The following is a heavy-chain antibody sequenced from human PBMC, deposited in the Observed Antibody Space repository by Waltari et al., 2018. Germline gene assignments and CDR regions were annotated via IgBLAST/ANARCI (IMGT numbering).Heavy chain of an antibody. D-gene: IGHD6-13*01. CDR2: TYYSGDG. V-gene: IGHV4-39*01. CDR1: GGSIRRTSYY. J-gene: IGHJ4*02. CDR3: ARQEGQQLVLYDH. Sequence: QLLLQESGPGLLKPSETLSLTCSVPGGSIRRTSYYWAWIRQPPGKGLEWIGSTYYSGDGYFNPSLESRVTISVDTSKNQFSLNLASLTAKDTAVYYCARQEGQQLVLYDHWGQGVLVTVSS.